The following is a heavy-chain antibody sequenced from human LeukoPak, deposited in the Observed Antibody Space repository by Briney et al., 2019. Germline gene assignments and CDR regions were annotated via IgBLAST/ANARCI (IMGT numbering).Heavy chain of an antibody. CDR2: MNPNSGNT. J-gene: IGHJ6*03. CDR1: GYTFTSYD. Sequence: AASVKVSCKASGYTFTSYDINWVRQATGQGLEWMGWMNPNSGNTGYAQKFQGRVTITRNTSISTAYMKLSSLRSEDTAVYYCARGRPGYCSSTSCCGSYYYYYMDVWGKGTTVTVSS. D-gene: IGHD2-2*01. V-gene: IGHV1-8*03. CDR3: ARGRPGYCSSTSCCGSYYYYYMDV.